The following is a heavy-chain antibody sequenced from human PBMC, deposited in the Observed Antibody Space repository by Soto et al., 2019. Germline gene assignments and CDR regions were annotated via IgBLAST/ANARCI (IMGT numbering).Heavy chain of an antibody. CDR2: ISWNSGSI. V-gene: IGHV3-9*01. J-gene: IGHJ3*02. D-gene: IGHD3-3*01. CDR3: AKDIQYDFWGGEKKNAFDI. CDR1: GFTFDDYA. Sequence: EVQLVESGGGLVQPGRSLRLSCAASGFTFDDYAMHWVRQAPGKGLEWVSGISWNSGSIGYADSVKGRVTISRDNAKNSLYLQMNSLRAEDTALYYCAKDIQYDFWGGEKKNAFDIWGQGTMVTVSS.